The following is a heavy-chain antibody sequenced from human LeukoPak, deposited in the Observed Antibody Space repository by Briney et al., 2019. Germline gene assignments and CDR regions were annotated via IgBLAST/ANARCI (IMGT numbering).Heavy chain of an antibody. D-gene: IGHD3-22*01. CDR2: ISGSGGST. Sequence: GGSLRLSCAASGFTFSSYAMSWVRQALGKGLEWVSAISGSGGSTYYADSVKGRFTISRDNSKNTLYLQMNSLRAEDTAVYYCAKGGSTTGKGGRITMIVVAPYYFDYWGQGTLVTVSS. J-gene: IGHJ4*02. CDR3: AKGGSTTGKGGRITMIVVAPYYFDY. CDR1: GFTFSSYA. V-gene: IGHV3-23*01.